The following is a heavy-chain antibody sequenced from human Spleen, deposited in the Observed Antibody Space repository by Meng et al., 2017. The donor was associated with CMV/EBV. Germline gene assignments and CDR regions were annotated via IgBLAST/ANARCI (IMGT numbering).Heavy chain of an antibody. D-gene: IGHD4-17*01. V-gene: IGHV2-5*02. CDR1: EFSLSTNGVG. Sequence: TFSEFSLSTNGVGVGWIRQPPGKALQRLALIYWDDDKRYSPSLKGRLTITKDTSKNQVVLTMTNMDPVDTATYYCAHHDYDDYRYDYWGQGTLVTVSS. J-gene: IGHJ4*02. CDR3: AHHDYDDYRYDY. CDR2: IYWDDDK.